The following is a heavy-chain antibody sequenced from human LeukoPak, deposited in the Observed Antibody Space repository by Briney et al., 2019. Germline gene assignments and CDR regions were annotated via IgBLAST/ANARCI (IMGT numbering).Heavy chain of an antibody. J-gene: IGHJ4*02. Sequence: SETLSLTCTVSGGSISSTNYFWGWIRQPPGKGLEWIGSIYYSGDTYYNPSLKSRVTMSVDTSKNQFSLKLNSVTAADTAVYYCARVGDYALKDWGQGTLVTVSS. CDR2: IYYSGDT. CDR1: GGSISSTNYF. D-gene: IGHD3-16*01. CDR3: ARVGDYALKD. V-gene: IGHV4-39*07.